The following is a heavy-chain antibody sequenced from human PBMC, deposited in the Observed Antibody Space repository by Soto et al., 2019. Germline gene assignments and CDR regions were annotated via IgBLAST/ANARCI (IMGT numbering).Heavy chain of an antibody. J-gene: IGHJ3*02. CDR2: ISSSSSYI. Sequence: GGSLRLSCASSGFTFSSYSMNWVRQAPGKGLEWVSSISSSSSYIYYADSVKGRFTISRDNAKNSLYLQMNSLRAEDTAVYYCARESGDAFDIWGQGTMVTVSS. CDR3: ARESGDAFDI. D-gene: IGHD1-1*01. CDR1: GFTFSSYS. V-gene: IGHV3-21*01.